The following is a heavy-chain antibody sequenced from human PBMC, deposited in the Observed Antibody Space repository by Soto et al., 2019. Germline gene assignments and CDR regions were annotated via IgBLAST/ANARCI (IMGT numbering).Heavy chain of an antibody. V-gene: IGHV3-21*01. CDR1: GFTLSLYS. Sequence: LSCAASGFTLSLYSMNWVRQASGKGLEWVASISSSSSHIYYADSVKGRFTISRDNARNSLYLQMNSLRAEDTAVYYCVRERGLSSFYGMDVWGQGTTVTVSS. CDR3: VRERGLSSFYGMDV. D-gene: IGHD2-21*02. J-gene: IGHJ6*02. CDR2: ISSSSSHI.